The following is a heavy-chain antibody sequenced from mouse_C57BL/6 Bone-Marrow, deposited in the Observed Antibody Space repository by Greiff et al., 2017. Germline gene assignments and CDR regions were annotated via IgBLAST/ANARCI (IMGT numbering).Heavy chain of an antibody. V-gene: IGHV1-64*01. CDR2: IHPNSGST. Sequence: VQLQQPGAELVKPGASVKLSCKASGYTFTSYWMHWVKQRPGQGLEWIGMIHPNSGSTNYNEKFKSKATLTVDKSSITAYMQLSSLTSEDSAVYYCARKNYVFAYWGQGTLVTVSA. J-gene: IGHJ3*01. D-gene: IGHD1-1*01. CDR1: GYTFTSYW. CDR3: ARKNYVFAY.